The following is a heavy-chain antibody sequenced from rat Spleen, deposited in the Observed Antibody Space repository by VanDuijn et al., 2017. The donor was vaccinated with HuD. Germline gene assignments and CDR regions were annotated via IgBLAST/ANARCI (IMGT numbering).Heavy chain of an antibody. CDR3: ARSIYDYFDY. D-gene: IGHD3-8*01. Sequence: EVQLVESGGGLVQPGRSMLLSCAASGFSFSDCDMAWVRQAPTKGLEWVASITYDVSTTYYRDSVKGRFTVSRDNAKSTLYLQMNSLRSEDTATYYCARSIYDYFDYWGQGVMVTVSS. V-gene: IGHV5-22*01. J-gene: IGHJ2*01. CDR1: GFSFSDCD. CDR2: ITYDVSTT.